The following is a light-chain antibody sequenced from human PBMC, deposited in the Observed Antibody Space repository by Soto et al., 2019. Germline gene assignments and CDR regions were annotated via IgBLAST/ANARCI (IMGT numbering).Light chain of an antibody. Sequence: DIQMTQSPSSLSASVGDRVTITCRASQSIAYYVNWFQQKPGKAPKLLIYAASSLQSGVPSRFSGSRSGTDFTLTISSLQPEDFATYYCQQSSNSPMYTFGQGT. CDR3: QQSSNSPMYT. V-gene: IGKV1-39*01. J-gene: IGKJ2*01. CDR1: QSIAYY. CDR2: AAS.